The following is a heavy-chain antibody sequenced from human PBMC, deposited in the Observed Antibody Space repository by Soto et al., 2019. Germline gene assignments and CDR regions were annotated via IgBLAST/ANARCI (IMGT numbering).Heavy chain of an antibody. CDR2: IYYSGST. J-gene: IGHJ4*02. CDR3: ARRYGVYFDY. V-gene: IGHV4-59*08. Sequence: QVQLQESGPGLVKPSETLSLTCTVSGGSISSYYWSWIRQPPGKGLEWIGYIYYSGSTNYNPSLKRRVTISVDTSKNQCSLKLSPVTAADTAVYYCARRYGVYFDYWGQGPLVTVSS. CDR1: GGSISSYY. D-gene: IGHD4-17*01.